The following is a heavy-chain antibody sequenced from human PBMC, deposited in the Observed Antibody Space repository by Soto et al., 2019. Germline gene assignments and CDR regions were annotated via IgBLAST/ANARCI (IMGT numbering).Heavy chain of an antibody. CDR1: GGTFSSYA. Sequence: SVKVSCKASGGTFSSYAISWVRQAPGQGLEWMGGIIPIFGTANYAQKFQGRVTITADESTSTAYMELSSLRSEDTAVYYCARDLEPSIYCSGDSCYNGMDIFGQETTLTVSS. CDR3: ARDLEPSIYCSGDSCYNGMDI. CDR2: IIPIFGTA. V-gene: IGHV1-69*01. J-gene: IGHJ6*02. D-gene: IGHD2-15*01.